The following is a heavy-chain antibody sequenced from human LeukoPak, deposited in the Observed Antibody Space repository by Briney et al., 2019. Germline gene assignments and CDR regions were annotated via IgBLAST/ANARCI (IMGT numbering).Heavy chain of an antibody. CDR3: ARDNSVRDEAWWFNR. CDR2: ISPSGGST. D-gene: IGHD5-24*01. J-gene: IGHJ5*02. CDR1: GYTFTSNY. V-gene: IGHV1-46*01. Sequence: ASVKLSCKAFGYTFTSNYMHWVRQAPRQGPEWMGVISPSGGSTTYAQKFQGRVTLTRDMSTSTDYLELNSLRSEDTAVYYCARDNSVRDEAWWFNRWGQGTLVTVSS.